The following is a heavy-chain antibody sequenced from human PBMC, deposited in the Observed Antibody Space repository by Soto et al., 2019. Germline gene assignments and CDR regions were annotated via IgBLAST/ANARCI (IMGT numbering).Heavy chain of an antibody. CDR1: GYTFTSYG. D-gene: IGHD3-3*01. Sequence: ASVKVSYKASGYTFTSYGISWVRKATGQGLEWMEWISAYNGNTNYAQKLQGRVTMTTDTSTSTAYMELRSLRSDDTAVYYCARFPDFWSGSLMDVWGKGTTVTVSS. V-gene: IGHV1-18*01. CDR2: ISAYNGNT. J-gene: IGHJ6*04. CDR3: ARFPDFWSGSLMDV.